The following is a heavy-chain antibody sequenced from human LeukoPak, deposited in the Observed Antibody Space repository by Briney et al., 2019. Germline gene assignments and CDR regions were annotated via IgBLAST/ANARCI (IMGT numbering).Heavy chain of an antibody. CDR1: GGSISSGDYY. D-gene: IGHD3-16*02. CDR3: ATSWGRLGELSSNDAFDI. J-gene: IGHJ3*02. CDR2: IYYSGST. Sequence: SETLSLTCTVSGGSISSGDYYWSWIRQPPGKGLEWIGYIYYSGSTYYNPSLKSRVTISVDTSKNQFSLKLSSVTAADTAVYYCATSWGRLGELSSNDAFDIWGQGTMVTVSS. V-gene: IGHV4-30-4*01.